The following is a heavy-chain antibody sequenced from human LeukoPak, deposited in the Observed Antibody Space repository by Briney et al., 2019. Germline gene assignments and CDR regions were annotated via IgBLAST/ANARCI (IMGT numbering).Heavy chain of an antibody. D-gene: IGHD5-18*01. V-gene: IGHV3-66*01. J-gene: IGHJ4*02. Sequence: PGGSLRLSCAASGFTVSSNYMSWVRQAPGKGLEWVSVIYSGGSTYYADSVKGRFTISRDNSKNTLYLQMNSLRAEDTAVYYCARGRRGYSYGLYYFDYWGQGTQVTVSS. CDR3: ARGRRGYSYGLYYFDY. CDR2: IYSGGST. CDR1: GFTVSSNY.